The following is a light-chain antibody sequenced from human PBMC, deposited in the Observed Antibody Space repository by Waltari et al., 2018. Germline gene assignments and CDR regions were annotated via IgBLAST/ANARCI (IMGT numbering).Light chain of an antibody. CDR3: QHYNNWPYT. CDR1: QSISSN. CDR2: GAS. Sequence: IVMTQSPVTLSVSPGERATLSCRASQSISSNLAWFQQKPGQAPRLLISGASTRATGIPARFSGSGSGTEFTLTVSSMQSEDFAVYYCQHYNNWPYTVGQGTKLEIK. V-gene: IGKV3-15*01. J-gene: IGKJ2*01.